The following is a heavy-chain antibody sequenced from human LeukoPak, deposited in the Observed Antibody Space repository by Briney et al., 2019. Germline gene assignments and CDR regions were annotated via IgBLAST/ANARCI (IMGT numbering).Heavy chain of an antibody. CDR2: IYYSGST. Sequence: SETLSLTCTVSGGSISSSSYYWGWIRQPPGKGLEWIGSIYYSGSTYYNPSLKSRVTISVDTSKNQFSLKLSSVTAADTAVYYCARHRSGRTKYHYYYYYGMDVWGQGTTVTVSS. V-gene: IGHV4-39*01. CDR1: GGSISSSSYY. CDR3: ARHRSGRTKYHYYYYYGMDV. D-gene: IGHD3-10*01. J-gene: IGHJ6*02.